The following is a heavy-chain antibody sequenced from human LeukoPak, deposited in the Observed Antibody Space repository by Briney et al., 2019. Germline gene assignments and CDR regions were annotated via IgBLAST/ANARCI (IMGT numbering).Heavy chain of an antibody. J-gene: IGHJ6*02. CDR3: ARDPLYDILTNDPSPRGLDV. V-gene: IGHV3-23*01. CDR1: GFTFSSYA. Sequence: GGSLRLSCAASGFTFSSYAMSWVRQAPGKGLEWVSAISGSGGSTYYADSVKGRFTISRDNSKNTLYLQMNSLRSDDTAVYYCARDPLYDILTNDPSPRGLDVWGQGTTVTVSS. D-gene: IGHD3-9*01. CDR2: ISGSGGST.